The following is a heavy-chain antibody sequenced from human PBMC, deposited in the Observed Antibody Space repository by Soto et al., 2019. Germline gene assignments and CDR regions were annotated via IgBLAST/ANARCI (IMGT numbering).Heavy chain of an antibody. D-gene: IGHD3-3*01. CDR1: GGSFSGYY. CDR3: ARGQPPYYDFWSGYQYNWFEP. CDR2: INHSGST. Sequence: SETLSLTCAVYGGSFSGYYCSWMRQPPGKGLEWIGEINHSGSTNYNPSLKSRVTISVDTSKNQFSLKLSSVTAADTAVYYCARGQPPYYDFWSGYQYNWFEPWGQGTLVTVSA. J-gene: IGHJ5*02. V-gene: IGHV4-34*01.